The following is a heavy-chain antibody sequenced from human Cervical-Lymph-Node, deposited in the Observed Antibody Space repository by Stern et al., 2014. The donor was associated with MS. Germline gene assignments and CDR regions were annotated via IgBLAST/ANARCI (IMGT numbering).Heavy chain of an antibody. D-gene: IGHD2-15*01. CDR1: GGTFSNYA. V-gene: IGHV1-69*06. CDR3: AREIHPVAAIPGAFDI. CDR2: IIPILGKA. Sequence: QVQLVQSGAEVKKPGSSVKVSCKASGGTFSNYAISWVRQAPGQGLEWMGGIIPILGKANYAQKFQGRVTITADKSTSTAYMELSSLRSEDTAVYYCAREIHPVAAIPGAFDIWGQGTMVTVSS. J-gene: IGHJ3*02.